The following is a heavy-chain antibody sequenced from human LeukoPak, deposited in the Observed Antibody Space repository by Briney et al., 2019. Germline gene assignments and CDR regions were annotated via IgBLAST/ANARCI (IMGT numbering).Heavy chain of an antibody. CDR3: ARYISSGLDY. CDR2: IYYTGST. V-gene: IGHV4-59*08. Sequence: SETLTLTCTVSGGSISGYYWSWIRQPPGKGLEWIGHIYYTGSTSYNPSLKSRVTISVETSKNQFSLKLSYVHAADTAVYYCARYISSGLDYWGQGTLVTVSS. D-gene: IGHD6-6*01. CDR1: GGSISGYY. J-gene: IGHJ4*02.